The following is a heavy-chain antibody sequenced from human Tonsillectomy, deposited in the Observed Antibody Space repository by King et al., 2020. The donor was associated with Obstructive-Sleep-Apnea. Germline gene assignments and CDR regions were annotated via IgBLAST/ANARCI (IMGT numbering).Heavy chain of an antibody. CDR3: ASLQYSTSHFDN. V-gene: IGHV4-39*07. Sequence: QLQESGPGLVKPSETLSLTCSVSGGSISTRNYYWGWIRQPPGKGLEWIGNIYYSGSTHNNPSFKSRVTVSVDTSKHQFFLKMISVTAADTAVYYCASLQYSTSHFDNWGQGTLVTVSS. CDR1: GGSISTRNYY. J-gene: IGHJ4*02. D-gene: IGHD6-6*01. CDR2: IYYSGST.